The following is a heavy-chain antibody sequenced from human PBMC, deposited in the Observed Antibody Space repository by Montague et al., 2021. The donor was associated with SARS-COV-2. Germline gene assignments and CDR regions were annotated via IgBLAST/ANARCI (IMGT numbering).Heavy chain of an antibody. D-gene: IGHD2-15*01. CDR3: ASPGGYCTGGSCYYVY. V-gene: IGHV4-59*01. Sequence: SETLSLTCSVSGGSISTYYWSWIRQPPGKGLEWIGYIYYSGSTNYNPSLKSRVTISIDTSKNQFSLELSSVTAADMAVYYCASPGGYCTGGSCYYVYWGQGTLVIVSS. CDR1: GGSISTYY. J-gene: IGHJ4*02. CDR2: IYYSGST.